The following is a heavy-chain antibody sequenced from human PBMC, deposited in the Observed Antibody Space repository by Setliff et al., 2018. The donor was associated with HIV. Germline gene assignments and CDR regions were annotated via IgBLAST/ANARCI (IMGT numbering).Heavy chain of an antibody. D-gene: IGHD2-2*01. Sequence: PSETLSLTCNVSIGSISSYYWNWIRQPAGTGLQWIGRISTSGNTNYNPSLKNRLTMSLDTSKQQFSLRLSSVTAADTAIYYCARGGPSVPCTSVSCPPYYYMDVWGKGATVTVS. CDR2: ISTSGNT. CDR3: ARGGPSVPCTSVSCPPYYYMDV. J-gene: IGHJ6*03. CDR1: IGSISSYY. V-gene: IGHV4-4*07.